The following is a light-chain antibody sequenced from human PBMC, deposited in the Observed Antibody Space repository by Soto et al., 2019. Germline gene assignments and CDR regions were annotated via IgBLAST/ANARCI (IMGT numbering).Light chain of an antibody. V-gene: IGKV3-20*01. Sequence: EIVLTQSPGTLSLSPGERATLSCRASQSVSSSYLAWYQQKPGQAPRLLIYGASSRATGIPDRFSGSGSGTDFTLTISRLEPEDFAVYYCQQYGSSPPRLTFGGGTKVGSN. J-gene: IGKJ4*01. CDR3: QQYGSSPPRLT. CDR2: GAS. CDR1: QSVSSSY.